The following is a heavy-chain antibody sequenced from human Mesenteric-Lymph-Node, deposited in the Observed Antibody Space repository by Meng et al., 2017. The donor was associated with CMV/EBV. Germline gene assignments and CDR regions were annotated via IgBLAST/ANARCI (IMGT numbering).Heavy chain of an antibody. D-gene: IGHD5-18*01. CDR1: EDTFTNFY. V-gene: IGHV1-46*01. Sequence: ASVKVSCKASEDTFTNFYVHWVRQAPGQGLEWMGMINPSGDITRYAQKFQGGVTVTRDTSTSTVYMGLSNLRSEDTAVYYCARDGLLRWGQGTLVTVSS. CDR2: INPSGDIT. J-gene: IGHJ4*02. CDR3: ARDGLLR.